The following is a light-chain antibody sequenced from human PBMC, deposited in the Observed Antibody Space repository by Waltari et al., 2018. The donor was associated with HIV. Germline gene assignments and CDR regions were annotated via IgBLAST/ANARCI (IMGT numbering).Light chain of an antibody. V-gene: IGLV7-43*01. CDR1: TGPVSSGHY. CDR3: MLFFRSSYL. Sequence: QTVVTREPSLTVAPGGTITLTCSSVTGPVSSGHYANWFQQKPGQPPRPLFYSSNRGHSAPPARFSASLVGDSAALTLSNVWPDDQAVYFCMLFFRSSYLFGGGTKVTVL. CDR2: SSN. J-gene: IGLJ2*01.